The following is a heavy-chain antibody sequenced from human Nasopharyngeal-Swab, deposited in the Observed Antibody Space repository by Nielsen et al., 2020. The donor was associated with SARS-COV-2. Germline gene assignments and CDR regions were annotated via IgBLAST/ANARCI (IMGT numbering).Heavy chain of an antibody. Sequence: GGSLRLSCAASGFNFTNAWMSWVRQARGKGLEWVGRIKSRSDGGTIDYAAAVKGRFTISRDDSKKTLYLQMNSLKTEDTALYYCTTEFGSGWYDYWGQGTLVTVSS. V-gene: IGHV3-15*01. CDR1: GFNFTNAW. CDR2: IKSRSDGGTI. CDR3: TTEFGSGWYDY. D-gene: IGHD6-19*01. J-gene: IGHJ4*02.